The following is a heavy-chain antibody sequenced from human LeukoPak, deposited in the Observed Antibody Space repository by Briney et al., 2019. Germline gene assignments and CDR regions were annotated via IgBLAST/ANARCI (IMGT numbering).Heavy chain of an antibody. CDR3: TRVGVGIVPFDY. CDR1: GYTFSGNY. Sequence: ASVKVSCKASGYTFSGNYMHWVRQAPGQGLEWMGWINPNSGARNYAQKFQDRVTLTTDTSISTAYMELRRLRSDDTAVYYCTRVGVGIVPFDYWGLGTLVTVSS. V-gene: IGHV1-2*02. J-gene: IGHJ4*02. D-gene: IGHD2-15*01. CDR2: INPNSGAR.